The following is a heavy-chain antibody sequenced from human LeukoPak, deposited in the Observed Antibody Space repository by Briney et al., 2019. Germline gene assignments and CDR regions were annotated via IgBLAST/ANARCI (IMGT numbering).Heavy chain of an antibody. CDR2: IRYDGSNK. D-gene: IGHD3-16*01. V-gene: IGHV3-30*02. Sequence: GGSLRLSCAASGFTFSSYGMHWVRQAPGKGLEWVAFIRYDGSNKYYADSVKGRFTISRDNSKNTLYLQMNSLRAEDTAVYYCASAYGLTLGLSSRDAFDIWGQGTMVTVSS. CDR1: GFTFSSYG. CDR3: ASAYGLTLGLSSRDAFDI. J-gene: IGHJ3*02.